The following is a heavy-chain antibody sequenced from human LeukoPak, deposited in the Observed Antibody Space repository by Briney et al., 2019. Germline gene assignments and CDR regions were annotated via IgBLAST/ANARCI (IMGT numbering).Heavy chain of an antibody. V-gene: IGHV4-59*01. CDR2: IYYSGST. D-gene: IGHD6-13*01. Sequence: PSETLSLTCTVSGDSIRNYYWSWIRQPPGKGLEWIAYIYYSGSTNYNPSLKSRVTISVDTSKNQFSLKLSSVTAADTAVYYCARALRGAAAVLDYWGQGTLVTVSS. J-gene: IGHJ4*02. CDR3: ARALRGAAAVLDY. CDR1: GDSIRNYY.